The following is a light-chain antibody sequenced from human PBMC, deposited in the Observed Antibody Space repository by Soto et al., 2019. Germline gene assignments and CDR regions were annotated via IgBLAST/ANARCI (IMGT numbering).Light chain of an antibody. Sequence: EFVLTQSPGTLSLSPGERATLSCRASQSVSSYLAWYQQKPGQAPRLLIHDASNRATGIPARFSGSGSGTDFTLTISSLEPEDFAVYYCQQRTSWTPMYTFGQGTKLEIK. CDR1: QSVSSY. CDR3: QQRTSWTPMYT. V-gene: IGKV3-11*01. CDR2: DAS. J-gene: IGKJ2*01.